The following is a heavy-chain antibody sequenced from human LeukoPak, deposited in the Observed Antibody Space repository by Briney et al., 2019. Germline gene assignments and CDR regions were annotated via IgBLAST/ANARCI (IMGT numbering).Heavy chain of an antibody. Sequence: GASVTVSCKASGYIFTSYSMNWVRQTPGQGLEWMGWINTNTGNPTYAQGFTGRFVFSLDTSVSTAYLHISSLKAEDTAVYYCARVVHSYDYDSSGLTYDAYDIWGQGTMVTVSS. CDR1: GYIFTSYS. CDR2: INTNTGNP. J-gene: IGHJ3*02. V-gene: IGHV7-4-1*02. D-gene: IGHD3-22*01. CDR3: ARVVHSYDYDSSGLTYDAYDI.